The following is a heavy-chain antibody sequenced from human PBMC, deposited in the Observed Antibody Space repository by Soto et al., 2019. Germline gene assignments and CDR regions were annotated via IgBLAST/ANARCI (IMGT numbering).Heavy chain of an antibody. CDR2: IYYSGSP. CDR1: GASVSSGSYY. CDR3: ATRITVFGLLIPPFDP. Sequence: SETLSLTCTVSGASVSSGSYYWSWIRQPPGKGLEWIGYIYYSGSPKYNPSLKSRVTMSVDTSKNQFSLRLSSVTAADTAIYYCATRITVFGLLIPPFDPWGQGTQVTVSS. J-gene: IGHJ5*02. V-gene: IGHV4-61*01. D-gene: IGHD3-3*01.